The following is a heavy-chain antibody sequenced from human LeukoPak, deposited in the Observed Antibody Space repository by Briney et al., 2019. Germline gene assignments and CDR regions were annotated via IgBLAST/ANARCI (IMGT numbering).Heavy chain of an antibody. J-gene: IGHJ3*02. CDR2: VYYSGST. CDR1: GGSISYYY. V-gene: IGHV4-59*08. D-gene: IGHD2-21*02. Sequence: PSETLSLTCTVSGGSISYYYWSWIRQPPGKGLEWIGYVYYSGSTSYNPSLKSRVTISLDTSKHQFSLKLNSVTAADTAVYYCARHAYCGGDCFGGAFEIWGQGTVVTVSS. CDR3: ARHAYCGGDCFGGAFEI.